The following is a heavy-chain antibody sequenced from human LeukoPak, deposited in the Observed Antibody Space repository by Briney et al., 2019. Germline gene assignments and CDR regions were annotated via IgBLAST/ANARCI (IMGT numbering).Heavy chain of an antibody. Sequence: GGSLRLSCAAPGFTFSSYSMNWVRQAPGKGLEWVSYISSSSSTIYYADSVKGRFTISRDNAKNSLYLQMNSLRAEDTAVYYCARSGAMDVWGQGTTVTVSS. CDR2: ISSSSSTI. D-gene: IGHD3-10*01. CDR1: GFTFSSYS. V-gene: IGHV3-48*01. CDR3: ARSGAMDV. J-gene: IGHJ6*02.